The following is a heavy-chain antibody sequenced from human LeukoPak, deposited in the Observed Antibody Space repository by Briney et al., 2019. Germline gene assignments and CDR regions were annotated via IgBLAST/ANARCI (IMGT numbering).Heavy chain of an antibody. CDR2: ISGSGGST. D-gene: IGHD3-3*01. CDR3: ARARGFLEWFYDY. V-gene: IGHV3-23*01. J-gene: IGHJ4*02. Sequence: AGGSLRLSCAASGFTFSSYAMSWVRQAPGKGLEWVSAISGSGGSTYYADSVKGRFTISRDNAKNSLYLQMNSLRAEDTAVYYCARARGFLEWFYDYWGQGTLVTVSS. CDR1: GFTFSSYA.